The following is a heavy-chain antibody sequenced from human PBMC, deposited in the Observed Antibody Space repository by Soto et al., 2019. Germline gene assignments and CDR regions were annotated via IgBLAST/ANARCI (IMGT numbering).Heavy chain of an antibody. CDR3: ARWGTTGGLDV. J-gene: IGHJ4*02. CDR1: GFTFRSYV. CDR2: TSYDGSKK. V-gene: IGHV3-30*19. Sequence: QVQLVESGGGVVQSGTSLRLSCVGSGFTFRSYVIHWVRQAPGKGLEWVALTSYDGSKKYYDDSVKGRFTISRDNSRNTVDLQMDNLRLEDTALYYCARWGTTGGLDVWGQGTLVSVSS. D-gene: IGHD3-16*01.